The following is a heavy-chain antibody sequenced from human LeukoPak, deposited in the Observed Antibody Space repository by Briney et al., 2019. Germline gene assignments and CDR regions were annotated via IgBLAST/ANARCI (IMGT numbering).Heavy chain of an antibody. CDR2: INPSSGAT. Sequence: ASVKVSCKASGYTFTGYYMHWVRQAPGQGLEWMGWINPSSGATNYAQKFQGRVTMTRDTSISTAYMELSRLRSDDTAVYYCARDGSYYYGSGSYLNNWGQGTLVTVSS. CDR1: GYTFTGYY. D-gene: IGHD3-10*01. J-gene: IGHJ4*02. V-gene: IGHV1-2*02. CDR3: ARDGSYYYGSGSYLNN.